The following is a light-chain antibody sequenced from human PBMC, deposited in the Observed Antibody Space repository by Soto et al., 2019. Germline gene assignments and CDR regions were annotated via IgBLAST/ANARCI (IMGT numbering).Light chain of an antibody. J-gene: IGKJ1*01. CDR3: QQRKT. V-gene: IGKV1-39*01. CDR2: AAS. CDR1: QSISIY. Sequence: DIQMTQSPSSLSASAGDRVTITCRASQSISIYLNWYQQKPGKAPKLLIYAASSLQSGVPSRFSGSGSGTDFTLTISSLQPEDFATYYCQQRKTFGQGTKVEIK.